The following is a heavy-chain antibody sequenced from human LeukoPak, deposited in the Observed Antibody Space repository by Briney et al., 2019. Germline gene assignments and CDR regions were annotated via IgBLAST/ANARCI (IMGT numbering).Heavy chain of an antibody. V-gene: IGHV4-61*02. CDR3: AREVTYCSSTSCYLYDTPGTAFDI. J-gene: IGHJ3*02. CDR2: IYTSGST. D-gene: IGHD2-2*01. Sequence: SETLSLTCTVSGGSISSSSYYWSWIRQPAGKGLEWIGRIYTSGSTNYNPSLKSRVTMSVDTSKNQFSLKLSSVTAADTAVYYCAREVTYCSSTSCYLYDTPGTAFDIWGQGTMVTVSS. CDR1: GGSISSSSYY.